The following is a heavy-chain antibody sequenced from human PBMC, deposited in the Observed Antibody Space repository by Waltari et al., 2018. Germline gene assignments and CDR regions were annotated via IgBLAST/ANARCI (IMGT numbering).Heavy chain of an antibody. D-gene: IGHD7-27*01. CDR3: ARDSNWGKAFDI. CDR2: IYHSGGT. CDR1: GGSISSGGYY. Sequence: QVQLQESGPGLVKPSQTLSLTCTVSGGSISSGGYYWSWIRQHPGKGLEWIGYIYHSGGTYYNPSLKSRVTISVDRSKNQFSLKLSSVTAADTAVYYCARDSNWGKAFDIWGQGTMVTVSS. V-gene: IGHV4-31*03. J-gene: IGHJ3*02.